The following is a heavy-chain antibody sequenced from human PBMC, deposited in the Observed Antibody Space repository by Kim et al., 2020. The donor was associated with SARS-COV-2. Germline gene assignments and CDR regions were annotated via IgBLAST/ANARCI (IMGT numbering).Heavy chain of an antibody. V-gene: IGHV1-18*04. D-gene: IGHD3-3*01. CDR1: GYTFTSYD. Sequence: ASVKVSCKASGYTFTSYDISWVRQAPGQGLEWMGWISAYNGNTNYAQKLQGRVTMTTDTSTSTAYMELRSLRSDDTVVYYCARGRITIFGVEYYYYGMDVWGQGTTVTVSS. J-gene: IGHJ6*02. CDR2: ISAYNGNT. CDR3: ARGRITIFGVEYYYYGMDV.